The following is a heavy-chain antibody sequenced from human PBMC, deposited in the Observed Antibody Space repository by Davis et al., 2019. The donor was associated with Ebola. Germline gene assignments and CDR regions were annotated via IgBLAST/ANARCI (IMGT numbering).Heavy chain of an antibody. V-gene: IGHV1-3*01. J-gene: IGHJ4*02. CDR3: ARIAAAAGPEGDEFDY. CDR1: GYTFTSYA. Sequence: ASVKVSCKASGYTFTSYAMHWVRQAPGQRLEWMGWINAGNGNTKYSQKFQGRVTITRDTSASTAYMELSSLRSEDTAVYYCARIAAAAGPEGDEFDYWGQGTLVTVSS. D-gene: IGHD6-13*01. CDR2: INAGNGNT.